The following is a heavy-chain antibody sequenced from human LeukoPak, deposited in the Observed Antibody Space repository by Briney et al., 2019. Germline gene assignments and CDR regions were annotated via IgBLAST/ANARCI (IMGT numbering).Heavy chain of an antibody. CDR2: ISYDGSNK. CDR1: GFTFSSYG. D-gene: IGHD4-17*01. Sequence: GGSLRPSCAASGFTFSSYGMHWVRQAPGKGLEWVAVISYDGSNKYYADSVKGRFTISRDNSKNTLYLQMNSLRAEDTAVYYCARDSTTVTSRYFDYWGQGTLVTVSS. J-gene: IGHJ4*02. CDR3: ARDSTTVTSRYFDY. V-gene: IGHV3-30*03.